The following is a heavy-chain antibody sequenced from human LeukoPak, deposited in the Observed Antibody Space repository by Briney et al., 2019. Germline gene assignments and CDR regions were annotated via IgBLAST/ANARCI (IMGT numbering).Heavy chain of an antibody. J-gene: IGHJ4*02. Sequence: PSETLSLTCVVSGGSFSDYYWSWLRQPPGTGLEWIGEINHSGTTNYNPSLKSRVSISVDTSRNQFSLRLTSVTAADTAVYYCARGPVDVVSTVTGIDYWGQGALVTVSS. CDR1: GGSFSDYY. CDR3: ARGPVDVVSTVTGIDY. D-gene: IGHD5/OR15-5a*01. CDR2: INHSGTT. V-gene: IGHV4-34*01.